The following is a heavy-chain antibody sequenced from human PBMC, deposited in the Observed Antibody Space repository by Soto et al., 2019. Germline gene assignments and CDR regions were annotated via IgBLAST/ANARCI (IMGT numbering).Heavy chain of an antibody. J-gene: IGHJ6*02. D-gene: IGHD6-13*01. CDR3: AKAGSSWSVYYYGMDV. V-gene: IGHV3-30*18. CDR2: ISYDGSNK. Sequence: QVQLVESGGGVVQPGRSLRLSCAASGFTFSSYGMHWVRQAPGKGLEWVAVISYDGSNKYYADSVKGRFTISRDNSKNTLYLQMNSLRAEDTDVYYCAKAGSSWSVYYYGMDVWGQGTSVTVSS. CDR1: GFTFSSYG.